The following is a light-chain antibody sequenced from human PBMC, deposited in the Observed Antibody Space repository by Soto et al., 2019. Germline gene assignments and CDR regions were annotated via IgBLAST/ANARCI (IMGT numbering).Light chain of an antibody. Sequence: DIHMTHSPSAMSSSVVDRVTITCRASQGISNHLVWFQQKPGKVPKRLIYDASSLQAGVPSRFSGSGSGTDFTLTISSLQPEDFATYYCLHHNNFPLTFGQGTRLEIK. CDR3: LHHNNFPLT. CDR2: DAS. CDR1: QGISNH. V-gene: IGKV1-17*03. J-gene: IGKJ5*01.